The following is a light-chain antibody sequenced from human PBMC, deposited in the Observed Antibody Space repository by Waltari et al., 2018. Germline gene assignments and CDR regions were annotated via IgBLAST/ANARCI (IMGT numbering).Light chain of an antibody. Sequence: EIVMTQSPATLSVSPGERATLSCRASQRVGVTLAWYQQKPGQAPNLLIYDTSTRATGDPAKFSGSGSGTEFTLTISSLQSEDFAIYYCQQYNLWPRTFGQGTRVEIK. J-gene: IGKJ1*01. CDR2: DTS. CDR1: QRVGVT. V-gene: IGKV3-15*01. CDR3: QQYNLWPRT.